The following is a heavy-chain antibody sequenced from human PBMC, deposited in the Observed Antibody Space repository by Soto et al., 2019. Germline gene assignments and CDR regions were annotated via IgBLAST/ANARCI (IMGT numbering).Heavy chain of an antibody. CDR1: GFTFSSYA. J-gene: IGHJ4*02. CDR2: ISGSGGGT. D-gene: IGHD1-1*01. V-gene: IGHV3-23*01. Sequence: GGSLRLSCAASGFTFSSYAMSWVRQAPGKGLEWVSSISGSGGGTYYADSVKGRFTSSRDNSKNTLYLQMNSLRAEDKAVYYCAKFGMATTKRSPPYYIDYWGQGALVTVSS. CDR3: AKFGMATTKRSPPYYIDY.